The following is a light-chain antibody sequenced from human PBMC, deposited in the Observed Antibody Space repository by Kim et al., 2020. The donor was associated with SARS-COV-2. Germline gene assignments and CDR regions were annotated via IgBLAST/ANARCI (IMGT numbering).Light chain of an antibody. CDR3: QQYSSYPIT. Sequence: DIQMTQSPSSLSASVGDRVTITCRASQSISSYLNWYQQKPGKAPKLLIYAASSLQSGVPSRFSGSGSGTDFNLTIISLQTEDFATYYCQQYSSYPITFGQGTRLEIK. J-gene: IGKJ5*01. CDR2: AAS. CDR1: QSISSY. V-gene: IGKV1-39*01.